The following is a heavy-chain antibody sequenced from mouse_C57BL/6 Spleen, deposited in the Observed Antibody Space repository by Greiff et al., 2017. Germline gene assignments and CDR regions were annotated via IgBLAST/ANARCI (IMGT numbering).Heavy chain of an antibody. J-gene: IGHJ4*01. CDR1: GYAFRSYW. D-gene: IGHD2-2*01. CDR3: ARVYGYDDYAMDY. V-gene: IGHV1-80*01. CDR2: IYPGDGDT. Sequence: QVQLQQSGAELVKPGASVKISCKASGYAFRSYWMNWVKQRPGKGLEWIGQIYPGDGDTNYNGKFKGKATLTADKSSSTAYMQLSSLTSEDSAVYFCARVYGYDDYAMDYWGQGTSVTVAS.